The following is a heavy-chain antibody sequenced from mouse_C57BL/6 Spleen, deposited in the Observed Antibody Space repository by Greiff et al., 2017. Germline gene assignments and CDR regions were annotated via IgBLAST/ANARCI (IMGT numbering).Heavy chain of an antibody. CDR1: GYTFTRYD. V-gene: IGHV1-85*01. CDR2: IYPRDGST. Sequence: QVHVKQSGPELVKPGASVKLSCKASGYTFTRYDINWVKQRPGQGLEWIGWIYPRDGSTKYNEKFKGKATLTVDTSSSTAYMELHSLTSEDSAVYFCARSDDYYGGNYYCDYWGQGTTLTVSS. CDR3: ARSDDYYGGNYYCDY. J-gene: IGHJ2*01. D-gene: IGHD1-1*01.